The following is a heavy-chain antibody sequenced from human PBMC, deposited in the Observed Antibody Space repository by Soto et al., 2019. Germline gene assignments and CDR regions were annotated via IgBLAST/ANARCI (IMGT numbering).Heavy chain of an antibody. CDR3: AKADTYGYSSA. Sequence: GGSLRLSCAASGFSFSNHAMSWVRQAPGKGLEWVSGISGSGGNPYYADSVKGRFTISRDNSKNTLYLQMNSLRAEDMAVYYCAKADTYGYSSAWGQGTTVTVSS. CDR1: GFSFSNHA. CDR2: ISGSGGNP. D-gene: IGHD2-21*01. V-gene: IGHV3-23*01. J-gene: IGHJ6*02.